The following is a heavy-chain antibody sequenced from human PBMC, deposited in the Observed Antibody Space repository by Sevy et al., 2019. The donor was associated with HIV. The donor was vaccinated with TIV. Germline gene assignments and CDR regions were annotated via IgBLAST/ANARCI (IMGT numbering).Heavy chain of an antibody. CDR2: IKARPDGGTT. Sequence: GGSLRLSCAASGFTFSNYNINWVRQSPGKGLEWVGRIKARPDGGTTDYAAPVKGRFTISRDDSKNTLYLQMNSLKTEDTAVYYCSTDPIIVLLVTDGMDVWGQGTTVTVSS. V-gene: IGHV3-15*01. CDR1: GFTFSNYN. D-gene: IGHD2-8*01. J-gene: IGHJ6*02. CDR3: STDPIIVLLVTDGMDV.